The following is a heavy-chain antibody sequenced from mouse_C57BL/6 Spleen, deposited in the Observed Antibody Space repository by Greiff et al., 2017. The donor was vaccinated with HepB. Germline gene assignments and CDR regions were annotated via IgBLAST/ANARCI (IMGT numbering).Heavy chain of an antibody. CDR1: GFNIKDDY. V-gene: IGHV14-4*01. CDR3: TTPNWAGDAMDY. CDR2: IDPENGDT. J-gene: IGHJ4*01. Sequence: EVQLQQSGAELVRPGASVKLSCTASGFNIKDDYMHWVKQRPEQGLEWIGWIDPENGDTEYASKFQGKATITADTSSNTAYLQLSSLTSEDTAVYYCTTPNWAGDAMDYWGQGTSVTVSS. D-gene: IGHD4-1*01.